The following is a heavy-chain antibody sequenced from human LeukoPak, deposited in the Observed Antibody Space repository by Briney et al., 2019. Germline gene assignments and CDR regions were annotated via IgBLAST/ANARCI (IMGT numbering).Heavy chain of an antibody. CDR2: IYHSGST. V-gene: IGHV4-38-2*02. D-gene: IGHD3-22*01. CDR3: ARAPSSGDYYDSSGSLQSYYFDY. J-gene: IGHJ4*02. Sequence: SETLSLTCTVSGYSISSGYYWGWIRQPPGKGLEWIGSIYHSGSTYYNPSLKSRVTISVDTSKNQFSLKLSSVTAADTAVYYCARAPSSGDYYDSSGSLQSYYFDYWGQGTLVTVSS. CDR1: GYSISSGYY.